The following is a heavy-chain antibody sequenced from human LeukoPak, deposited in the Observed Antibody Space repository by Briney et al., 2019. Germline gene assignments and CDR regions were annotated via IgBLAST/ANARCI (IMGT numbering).Heavy chain of an antibody. Sequence: PSETLSLTCAVYGGSFSGYYWSWIRQPPGKGLEWIGYIYYSGSTNYNPSLKSRVTISVDTSKNQFSLKLSSVTAADTAVYYCARRSSSWKPHYWYFDLWGRGTLVTVSS. CDR1: GGSFSGYY. CDR2: IYYSGST. CDR3: ARRSSSWKPHYWYFDL. J-gene: IGHJ2*01. D-gene: IGHD6-13*01. V-gene: IGHV4-59*01.